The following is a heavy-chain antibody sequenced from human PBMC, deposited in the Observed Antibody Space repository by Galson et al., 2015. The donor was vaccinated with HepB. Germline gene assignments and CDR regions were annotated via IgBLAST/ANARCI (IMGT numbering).Heavy chain of an antibody. CDR1: GFSFSSYG. Sequence: SLRLSCAASGFSFSSYGMHWVRQAPGTGLEWVAAVSYDGINKYYSDSLKGRFTISRDNSKNTLYLQMNRPRVEDTAVYYCARGRNYYDSTGSYDHGGQGTLGTVSS. CDR2: VSYDGINK. V-gene: IGHV3-30*03. J-gene: IGHJ4*02. D-gene: IGHD3-22*01. CDR3: ARGRNYYDSTGSYDH.